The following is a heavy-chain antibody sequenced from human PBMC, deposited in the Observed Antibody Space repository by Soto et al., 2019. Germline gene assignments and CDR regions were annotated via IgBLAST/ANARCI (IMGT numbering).Heavy chain of an antibody. V-gene: IGHV1-69*13. Sequence: ASVKVSCKASGGTFSSYAISWVRQAPGQGLEWMGGIIPIFGTANYAQKFQGRVTITADESTSTAYMELSSLRSEDTAVYYCAARIVVVPAAIESRFDYWGQGTLVTVSS. CDR3: AARIVVVPAAIESRFDY. CDR1: GGTFSSYA. D-gene: IGHD2-2*01. CDR2: IIPIFGTA. J-gene: IGHJ4*02.